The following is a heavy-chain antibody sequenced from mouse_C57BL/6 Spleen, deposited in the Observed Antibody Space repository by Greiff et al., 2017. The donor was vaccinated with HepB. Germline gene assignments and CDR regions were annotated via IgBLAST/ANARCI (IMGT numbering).Heavy chain of an antibody. Sequence: EVHLVESGGGLVKPGGSLKLSCAASGFTFSSYAMSWVRQTPEKRLEWVATISDGGSYTYYPDNVKGRFTISRDNAKNNLYLQMSHLKSEDTAMYYCAREDGSSFAYWGQGTLVTVSA. CDR1: GFTFSSYA. CDR3: AREDGSSFAY. D-gene: IGHD1-1*01. CDR2: ISDGGSYT. V-gene: IGHV5-4*01. J-gene: IGHJ3*01.